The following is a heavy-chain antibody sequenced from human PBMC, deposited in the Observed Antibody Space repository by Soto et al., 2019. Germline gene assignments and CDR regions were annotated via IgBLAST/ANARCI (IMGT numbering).Heavy chain of an antibody. CDR2: IYYSGST. Sequence: QLQLQESGPGLVKPSETLSLTCTVSGGSISSSSYYWGWIRQPPGKGLEWIGSIYYSGSTYYNPSLKSRVTISVDTSKNQFSLKLSSVTAADTAVYYCARLLSTYYYDSSGYPGLGILDYWGQGTLVTVSS. D-gene: IGHD3-22*01. CDR1: GGSISSSSYY. CDR3: ARLLSTYYYDSSGYPGLGILDY. V-gene: IGHV4-39*01. J-gene: IGHJ4*02.